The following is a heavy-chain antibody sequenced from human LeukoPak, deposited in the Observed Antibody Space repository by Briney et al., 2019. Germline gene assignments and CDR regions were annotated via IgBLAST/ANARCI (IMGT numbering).Heavy chain of an antibody. CDR1: GGSISNYY. V-gene: IGHV4-59*12. CDR3: ARDGQVPFDY. Sequence: SGTLSLTCTVSGGSISNYYWSWIRQPPGKGLEWIGYIYYTGSTNYNPSLKSRVTISVDTSKNQFSLKLSSVTAADTAVYYCARDGQVPFDYWGQGTLVTVSS. J-gene: IGHJ4*02. D-gene: IGHD1-1*01. CDR2: IYYTGST.